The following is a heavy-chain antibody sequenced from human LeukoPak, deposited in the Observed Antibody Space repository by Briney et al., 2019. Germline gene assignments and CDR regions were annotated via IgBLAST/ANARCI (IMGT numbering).Heavy chain of an antibody. CDR2: MNPNSGNT. D-gene: IGHD6-13*01. Sequence: GASVKVSCKASGYTFTSYDINWVRQATGQGLEWMGWMNPNSGNTGYAQKFQGRVTMTRDTSTSTVYMELSSLRSEDTAVYYCARPGLVGSRGRNWFDPWGQGTLVTVSP. CDR1: GYTFTSYD. CDR3: ARPGLVGSRGRNWFDP. J-gene: IGHJ5*02. V-gene: IGHV1-8*01.